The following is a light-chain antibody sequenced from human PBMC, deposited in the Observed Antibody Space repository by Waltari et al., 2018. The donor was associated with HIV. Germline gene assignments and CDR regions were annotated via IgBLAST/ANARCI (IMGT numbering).Light chain of an antibody. CDR1: HGIRTD. Sequence: DVQVTHSPSALSASVGARVTSTCRASHGIRTDLGWFQQKPGKAPKRMIYDAYSLQTGVPSRFSGSGYGREFTLTIRSLQPEDFADYYCLQYNSYPWTFGQGTKVEIK. CDR3: LQYNSYPWT. V-gene: IGKV1-17*01. J-gene: IGKJ1*01. CDR2: DAY.